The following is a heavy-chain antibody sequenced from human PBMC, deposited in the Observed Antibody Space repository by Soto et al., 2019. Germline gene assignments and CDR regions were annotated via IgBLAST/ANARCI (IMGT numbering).Heavy chain of an antibody. Sequence: PGESLKISCKCSGYSFTSYWIGWVRQMPGKGLEWMGIIYPGDSDTRYSPSFQGQVTISADKSISTAYLQWSSLKASDTAMYYCARQYYYGSRTTNWFDPWGQGTLVTVSS. CDR3: ARQYYYGSRTTNWFDP. CDR2: IYPGDSDT. D-gene: IGHD3-10*01. V-gene: IGHV5-51*01. J-gene: IGHJ5*02. CDR1: GYSFTSYW.